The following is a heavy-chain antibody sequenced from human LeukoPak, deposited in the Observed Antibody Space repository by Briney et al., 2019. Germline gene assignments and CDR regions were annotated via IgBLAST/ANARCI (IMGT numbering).Heavy chain of an antibody. CDR3: ARSGYMWSYDY. CDR2: ISHNSGDT. Sequence: ASVKESCKASGYTLTHYHLHGLRQAAAQGPDWMGWISHNSGDTGYAQKFQGRVTMTRDTSISTAYMELSRLRSDDTAVYSCARSGYMWSYDYWGQGTLVTVSS. D-gene: IGHD6-13*01. CDR1: GYTLTHYH. V-gene: IGHV1-2*02. J-gene: IGHJ4*02.